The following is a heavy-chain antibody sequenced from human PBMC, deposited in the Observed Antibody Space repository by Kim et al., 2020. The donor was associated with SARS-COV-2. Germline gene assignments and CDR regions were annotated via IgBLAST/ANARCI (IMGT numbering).Heavy chain of an antibody. Sequence: ASVKVSCKASGYTFTSYHVHWVRQAPGQGLEWMVLIAPGGGTTSYAQKFQGRVTMTRDTSTSTVYIELGSLRSDDTAVYFCAREGGDITSSEVDYWGQGTLVTVSS. CDR1: GYTFTSYH. CDR3: AREGGDITSSEVDY. V-gene: IGHV1-46*01. J-gene: IGHJ4*02. CDR2: IAPGGGTT. D-gene: IGHD2-2*01.